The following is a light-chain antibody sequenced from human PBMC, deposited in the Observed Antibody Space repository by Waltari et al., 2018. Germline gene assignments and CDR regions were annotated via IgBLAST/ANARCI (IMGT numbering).Light chain of an antibody. CDR2: RAS. V-gene: IGKV3-20*01. CDR3: QQYGSSPLT. J-gene: IGKJ2*01. Sequence: EIVLTQSPGTLSLSPGERATLSCRASQSVTSSYLAWYQHKPGQAPRLLIYRASSRATGIPDRFSGSGSGTDFTLTISGLEPEDFAVYYCQQYGSSPLTFGQGTKLEIK. CDR1: QSVTSSY.